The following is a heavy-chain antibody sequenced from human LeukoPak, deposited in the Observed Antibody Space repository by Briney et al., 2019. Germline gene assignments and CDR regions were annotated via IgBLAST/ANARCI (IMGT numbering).Heavy chain of an antibody. CDR2: INEDGSTT. CDR1: GFTFSSNW. J-gene: IGHJ4*02. CDR3: VRDLGGRSGH. D-gene: IGHD1-26*01. V-gene: IGHV3-74*01. Sequence: GGSLRLSCAASGFTFSSNWMHWVRQAPGKGPVWVSRINEDGSTTNYADSVKGRSTIFRDNAKNTLYLQMNSLRAEDTAVYYCVRDLGGRSGHWGQGTLVTVSS.